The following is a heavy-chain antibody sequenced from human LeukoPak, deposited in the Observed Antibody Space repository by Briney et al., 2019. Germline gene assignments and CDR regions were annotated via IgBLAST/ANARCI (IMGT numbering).Heavy chain of an antibody. D-gene: IGHD6-6*01. CDR2: ISPTGSTT. J-gene: IGHJ4*02. CDR3: ARGPNSNWSGLDF. V-gene: IGHV3-74*01. CDR1: GFSFSGHW. Sequence: GGSLRLSCTASGFSFSGHWMHWARQLPGKGLVWVSRISPTGSTTSYADSVKGRFTVSRDNAKNALYLQVNNLRAEDTAVYYCARGPNSNWSGLDFWGQGTLVTVSS.